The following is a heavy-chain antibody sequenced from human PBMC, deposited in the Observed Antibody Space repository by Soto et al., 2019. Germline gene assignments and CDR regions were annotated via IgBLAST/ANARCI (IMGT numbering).Heavy chain of an antibody. CDR3: ARLSNYYDSSGYPLPYFDY. CDR2: IYYSGST. Sequence: SETLSLTCTVSGGSISSSIYYWGWIREPPGKGLEWTGSIYYSGSTYYNPSLKSRVTISVDTSKNQFSLKLSSVTAADTAVYYCARLSNYYDSSGYPLPYFDYWGQGTLVTVSS. D-gene: IGHD3-22*01. V-gene: IGHV4-39*01. J-gene: IGHJ4*02. CDR1: GGSISSSIYY.